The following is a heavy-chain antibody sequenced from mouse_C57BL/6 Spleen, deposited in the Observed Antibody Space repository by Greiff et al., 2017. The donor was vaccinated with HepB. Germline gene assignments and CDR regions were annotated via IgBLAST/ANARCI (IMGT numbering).Heavy chain of an antibody. CDR1: GYTFTSYW. J-gene: IGHJ4*01. CDR2: IYPGSGST. D-gene: IGHD1-1*01. V-gene: IGHV1-55*01. Sequence: QVQLKESGAELVKPGASVKLSCKASGYTFTSYWITWVKQRPVQGLEWIGDIYPGSGSTNYNEKFKSKATLTVDTSSSTAYMQLSSLTSEDSAVYYCASSITTVRAMDYWGQGTSVTVSS. CDR3: ASSITTVRAMDY.